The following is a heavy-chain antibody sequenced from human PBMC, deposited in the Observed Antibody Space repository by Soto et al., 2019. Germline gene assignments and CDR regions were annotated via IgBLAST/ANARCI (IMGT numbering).Heavy chain of an antibody. CDR1: GYSFSTYW. V-gene: IGHV5-51*01. CDR2: IYPGDSDT. Sequence: ESLKISCKGSGYSFSTYWIGWVRQMPGKGLEWMGIIYPGDSDTRQSPSFQGQVTFSADKSISTAYLQWSSLKASDTAIYYCARRQYQLTTAFDIWGQGTMVTVS. D-gene: IGHD2-2*01. J-gene: IGHJ3*02. CDR3: ARRQYQLTTAFDI.